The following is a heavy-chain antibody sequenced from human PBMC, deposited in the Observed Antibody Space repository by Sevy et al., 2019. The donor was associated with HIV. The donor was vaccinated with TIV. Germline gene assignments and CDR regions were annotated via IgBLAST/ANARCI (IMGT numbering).Heavy chain of an antibody. D-gene: IGHD6-25*01. CDR3: AAESERTSPGDYYYGMDV. Sequence: ASVKVSCKASGFTFTSSAVQWVRQARGQRLEWVGWIVVGSGNTNYAQKFQERVTITRDMSTSTANMELSSLRSEDTAVYYCAAESERTSPGDYYYGMDVWGQGTTVTVSS. J-gene: IGHJ6*02. CDR1: GFTFTSSA. V-gene: IGHV1-58*01. CDR2: IVVGSGNT.